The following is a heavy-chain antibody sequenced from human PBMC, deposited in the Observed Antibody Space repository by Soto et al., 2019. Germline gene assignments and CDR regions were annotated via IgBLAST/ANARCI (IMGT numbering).Heavy chain of an antibody. D-gene: IGHD2-21*02. CDR3: AVTPNCGRDCSAASYWYFDI. V-gene: IGHV3-23*01. CDR2: ISGDSGRT. Sequence: EVQLLESGGGLVQPGGSVRLSCAASGLTFGNYAMSWFRQAPGKGLGWVSAISGDSGRTYYADSVKGRFTISRDNSKNTLYLQMNTLRAEDTAVYYCAVTPNCGRDCSAASYWYFDIWGRGTLVTVSS. CDR1: GLTFGNYA. J-gene: IGHJ2*01.